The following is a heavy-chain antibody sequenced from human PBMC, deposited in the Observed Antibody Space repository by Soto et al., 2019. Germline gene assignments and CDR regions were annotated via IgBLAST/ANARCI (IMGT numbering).Heavy chain of an antibody. J-gene: IGHJ5*02. V-gene: IGHV4-34*01. CDR3: ARGKGTARKNWFDP. D-gene: IGHD6-6*01. Sequence: QVQLQQWGAGLLKPSVTLSLTCAVYGGSFSGYYWSWIRQPPGKGLEWIGEINHSGSTNYNPSLKSRVPISVETSKNQFSLKLSSVPAADTAVYYCARGKGTARKNWFDPWGQGTLVTVSS. CDR2: INHSGST. CDR1: GGSFSGYY.